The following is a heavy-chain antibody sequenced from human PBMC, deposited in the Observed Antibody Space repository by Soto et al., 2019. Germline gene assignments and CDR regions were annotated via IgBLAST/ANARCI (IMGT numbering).Heavy chain of an antibody. CDR2: IIPIFGTA. D-gene: IGHD3-22*01. V-gene: IGHV1-69*12. J-gene: IGHJ5*02. CDR1: GGTFSSYA. CDR3: ARPTRYYYDSSGQSAWFDP. Sequence: QVQLVQSGAEVKKPGSSVKVSCKASGGTFSSYAISWVRQAPGQGLEWMGGIIPIFGTANYAQKFQGRVTIPAAETRSTAYMELSRLRSEDTAVYYCARPTRYYYDSSGQSAWFDPWGQGTLVTVSS.